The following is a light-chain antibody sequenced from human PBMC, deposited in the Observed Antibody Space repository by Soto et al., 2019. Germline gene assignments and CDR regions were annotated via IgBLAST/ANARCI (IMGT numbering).Light chain of an antibody. Sequence: DIQMTQSPSTLSGSVGDRVTITCRASQTISSWLAWYQQKPGKAPKLLIYKASTLKSGVPSRFSGSGSGTEFTLTISSLQPDDFATYYCQHYNSYSEAFGQGTKVYI. J-gene: IGKJ1*01. CDR1: QTISSW. V-gene: IGKV1-5*03. CDR2: KAS. CDR3: QHYNSYSEA.